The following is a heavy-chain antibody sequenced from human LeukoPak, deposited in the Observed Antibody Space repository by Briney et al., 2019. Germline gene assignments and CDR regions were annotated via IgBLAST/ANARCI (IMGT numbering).Heavy chain of an antibody. CDR1: GYTFNTYG. CDR3: ARDLGSGTFYSDY. V-gene: IGHV1-18*01. D-gene: IGHD1-26*01. Sequence: ASVKVSCKTSGYTFNTYGISWVRQAPGQGPEWMSWISGYNGKTNYAQKLQGRVTMTTDTSTSTAYMELRSLRSDDTAVYYCARDLGSGTFYSDYWGQGTLVTVSS. CDR2: ISGYNGKT. J-gene: IGHJ4*02.